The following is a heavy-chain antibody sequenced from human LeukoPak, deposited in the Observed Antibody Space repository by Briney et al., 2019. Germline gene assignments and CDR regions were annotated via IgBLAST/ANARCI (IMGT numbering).Heavy chain of an antibody. D-gene: IGHD3-3*01. CDR3: ASSWSGYYRNAFDI. Sequence: SETLSLTCTVSGGSISSYYWSWIRQPAGKGLEWIGRIYTSGSTNYNPSLKSRVTMSVDTSKNQFSLKLSSVTAADTAVYYCASSWSGYYRNAFDIWGQGTMDTVSS. V-gene: IGHV4-4*07. CDR1: GGSISSYY. CDR2: IYTSGST. J-gene: IGHJ3*02.